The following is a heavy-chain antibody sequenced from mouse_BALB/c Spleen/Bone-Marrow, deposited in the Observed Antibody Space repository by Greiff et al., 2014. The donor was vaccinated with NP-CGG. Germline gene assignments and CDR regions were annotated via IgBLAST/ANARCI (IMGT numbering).Heavy chain of an antibody. CDR3: NARGDYDFDYFDY. Sequence: VQLKQSGADLVRSGASVKLSCTASGFNIKDYYMHWVKQRPEQGLEWIGWIDPENGDTEYAPKFQGKATMTADTSSNTAYLQLSSLTSEDTAVYYCNARGDYDFDYFDYWGQGTTLTVSS. J-gene: IGHJ2*01. CDR1: GFNIKDYY. V-gene: IGHV14-4*02. CDR2: IDPENGDT. D-gene: IGHD2-4*01.